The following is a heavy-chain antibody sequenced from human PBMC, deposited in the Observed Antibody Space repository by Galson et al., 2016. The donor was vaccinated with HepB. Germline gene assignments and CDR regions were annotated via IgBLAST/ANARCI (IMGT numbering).Heavy chain of an antibody. CDR1: GYTFNTYN. Sequence: SVKVPCKASGYTFNTYNMHWVRQAPGQGLEWMGIIKPSGGNTIYAQKFQDRITMTRDTSTSTVYMELISLRSEDTAVYYCARELDHSFYFDYWGQGTLLTVSS. J-gene: IGHJ4*02. CDR2: IKPSGGNT. CDR3: ARELDHSFYFDY. D-gene: IGHD1-14*01. V-gene: IGHV1-46*02.